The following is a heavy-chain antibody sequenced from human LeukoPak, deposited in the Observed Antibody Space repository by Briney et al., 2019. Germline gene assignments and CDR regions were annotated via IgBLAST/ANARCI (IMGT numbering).Heavy chain of an antibody. J-gene: IGHJ5*02. V-gene: IGHV1-69*05. CDR3: ARGCSGGSCYPVGNWFDP. D-gene: IGHD2-15*01. Sequence: SVKVSCKASGGTFSSYAISWVRQAPGQGLEWMGGIIPIFGTANYAQKFQGRVTITTDESTSTAYMELSSLRSEDTAVYYCARGCSGGSCYPVGNWFDPWGQGTLVTVSS. CDR2: IIPIFGTA. CDR1: GGTFSSYA.